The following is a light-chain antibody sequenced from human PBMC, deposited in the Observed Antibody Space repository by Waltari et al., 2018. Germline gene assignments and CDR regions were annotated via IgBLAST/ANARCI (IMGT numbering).Light chain of an antibody. J-gene: IGLJ3*02. CDR2: DVT. CDR1: SSYVGRYNY. CDR3: ASYNPGSTLV. V-gene: IGLV2-14*01. Sequence: QSALTQPASVSGSPGQSITIPCTGSSSYVGRYNYVSWYQQFPDRAPKLIIYDVTNRPSGVSNRFSGSKSANTASLTISGLQPEDEAEYYCASYNPGSTLVFGGGTKLTVL.